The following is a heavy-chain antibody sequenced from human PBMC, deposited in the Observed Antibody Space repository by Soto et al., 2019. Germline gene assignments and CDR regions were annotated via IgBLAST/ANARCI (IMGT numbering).Heavy chain of an antibody. V-gene: IGHV4-59*12. D-gene: IGHD2-2*01. CDR2: IYYSGST. Sequence: SETLSLTCTVSGASISSYYWSWIRQPPGKGLEWIGYIYYSGSTNYNPSLKSRVTISVDTSKNQFSLKLSSVTAADTAVYYCARVPDRWGQGTLVTVSS. CDR1: GASISSYY. CDR3: ARVPDR. J-gene: IGHJ5*02.